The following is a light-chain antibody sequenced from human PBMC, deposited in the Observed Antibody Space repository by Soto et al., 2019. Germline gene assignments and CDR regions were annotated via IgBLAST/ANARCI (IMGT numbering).Light chain of an antibody. CDR1: QTVASN. CDR2: GAS. Sequence: IVVTQSPASLSVSPGDGATLSCRASQTVASNLAWYQQKPGQGPRLLIHGASTRAAGVPARFSGSGSGTDFTLTISSLQSEDFAVYYCQQYHNWPPQYTFGQGTKLQIK. V-gene: IGKV3-15*01. J-gene: IGKJ2*01. CDR3: QQYHNWPPQYT.